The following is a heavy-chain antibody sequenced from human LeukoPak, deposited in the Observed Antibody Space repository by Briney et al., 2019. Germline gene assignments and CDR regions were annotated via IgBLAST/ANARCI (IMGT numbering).Heavy chain of an antibody. CDR1: GYTFTGYY. D-gene: IGHD3-22*01. V-gene: IGHV1-2*02. CDR3: ARDPRYYYDSSGYYYPSSYYMDV. CDR2: INPNSGGT. Sequence: ASVKVSCKASGYTFTGYYMHWVRQAPGQGLEWMGWINPNSGGTNYAHKFQGRVTMTRDTSISTAYMELSRLRSDDTAVYYCARDPRYYYDSSGYYYPSSYYMDVWGKETTVTVSS. J-gene: IGHJ6*03.